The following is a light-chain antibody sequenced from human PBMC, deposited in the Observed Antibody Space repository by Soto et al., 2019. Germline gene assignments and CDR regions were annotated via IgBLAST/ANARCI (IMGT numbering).Light chain of an antibody. Sequence: DIQMTQSPSTLSGSVGDRVTITCRASQTISSWLAWCQQKPGKAPKLLIYKASTLKSGVPSRFSGSGSGTEFTLTISSLQPDDFATYSCQHYNSYSEAFGQGTKVELK. CDR2: KAS. CDR3: QHYNSYSEA. V-gene: IGKV1-5*03. CDR1: QTISSW. J-gene: IGKJ1*01.